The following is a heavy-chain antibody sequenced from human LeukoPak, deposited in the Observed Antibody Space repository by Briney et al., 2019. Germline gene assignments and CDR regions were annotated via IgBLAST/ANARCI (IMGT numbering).Heavy chain of an antibody. D-gene: IGHD1-26*01. CDR1: GFTFSNYA. CDR3: AKLAGAAAGRNLDY. V-gene: IGHV3-23*01. CDR2: ISGSGGST. Sequence: GGSLRLSCAASGFTFSNYAMSWVRQAPGKGLEWVSAISGSGGSTYYADSVKGRFTISRDNSRNTLYLQMNSLRAEDTAVYYCAKLAGAAAGRNLDYWGQGTLVTVSS. J-gene: IGHJ4*02.